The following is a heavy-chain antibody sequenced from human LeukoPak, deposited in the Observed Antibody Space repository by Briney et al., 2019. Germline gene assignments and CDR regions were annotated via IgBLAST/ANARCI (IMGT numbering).Heavy chain of an antibody. J-gene: IGHJ3*02. CDR3: ARVARGDAFDI. CDR2: IKQEGSEK. Sequence: GGSLRLSCSGSGFTFKIYWMGWGRQVPGKGLEWVANIKQEGSEKYYVDSVKGRFTISRDNAKNSLYLQMNSLRAEDTAVYYCARVARGDAFDIWGQGTMVTVSS. V-gene: IGHV3-7*01. CDR1: GFTFKIYW.